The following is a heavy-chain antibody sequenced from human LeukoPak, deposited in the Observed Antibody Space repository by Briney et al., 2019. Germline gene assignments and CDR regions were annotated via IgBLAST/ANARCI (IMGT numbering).Heavy chain of an antibody. CDR1: GFTFSSYA. Sequence: PGGSLRLSCVASGFTFSSYAMSWVRQAPGKGLEWVSAISGSGGSTYYADSVKGRFTISRDNSKNTLYLQMNSLRAEDTAVYYCAKDSLHYYDSSGYYGVIDYWGQGTLVTVSS. J-gene: IGHJ4*02. CDR2: ISGSGGST. D-gene: IGHD3-22*01. V-gene: IGHV3-23*01. CDR3: AKDSLHYYDSSGYYGVIDY.